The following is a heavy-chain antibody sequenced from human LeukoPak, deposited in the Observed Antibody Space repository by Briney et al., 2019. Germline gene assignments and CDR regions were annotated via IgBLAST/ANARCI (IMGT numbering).Heavy chain of an antibody. Sequence: SETLSLTCTVSGGSISTYYWSWIRQSPGKGLEWIGYIYYSGSTNYNPSLKSRVTISIDTSKNQFSPRLNSVTAADTAVYYCARHGSSWYFDYWGQGILVTVSS. V-gene: IGHV4-59*08. J-gene: IGHJ4*02. CDR2: IYYSGST. CDR1: GGSISTYY. CDR3: ARHGSSWYFDY. D-gene: IGHD6-13*01.